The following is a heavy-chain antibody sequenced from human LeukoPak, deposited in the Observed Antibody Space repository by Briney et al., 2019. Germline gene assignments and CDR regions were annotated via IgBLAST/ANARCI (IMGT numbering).Heavy chain of an antibody. V-gene: IGHV3-23*01. J-gene: IGHJ4*02. D-gene: IGHD3-3*01. CDR3: VKDRTPDGYYSVDY. CDR1: GFTFGTYA. CDR2: IIGNAATI. Sequence: PGGSLRLSCRASGFTFGTYAMNWVRQAPGKGLQWVALIIGNAATIAYADSVRGRFTISRDNSKNTLYLQMNSLRVEDTAVYYCVKDRTPDGYYSVDYGGQGILVTVSS.